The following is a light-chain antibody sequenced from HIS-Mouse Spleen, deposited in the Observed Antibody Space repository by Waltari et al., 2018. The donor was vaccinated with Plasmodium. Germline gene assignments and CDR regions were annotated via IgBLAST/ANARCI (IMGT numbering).Light chain of an antibody. CDR2: DVS. V-gene: IGLV2-11*01. CDR1: SSDVGGYNY. Sequence: QSALTQPRSVSGSPGQSVTISCTGTSSDVGGYNYVSWYQQPPGKAPKLMIYDVSKRPSGGPDRFSGSKSGNTASLTISGLQAEEEAEYYCCSYAGSYTLVFGGGTKLTVL. J-gene: IGLJ2*01. CDR3: CSYAGSYTLV.